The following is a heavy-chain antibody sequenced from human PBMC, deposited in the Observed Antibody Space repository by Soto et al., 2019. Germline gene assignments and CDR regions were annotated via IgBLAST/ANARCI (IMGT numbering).Heavy chain of an antibody. J-gene: IGHJ4*02. CDR3: ARSSQTYYDFWSGLPSMDFDY. CDR2: IYYSGST. CDR1: GGSISSSSYY. V-gene: IGHV4-39*01. D-gene: IGHD3-3*01. Sequence: PSETLSLTCTVSGGSISSSSYYWGWIRQPPGKGLEWIGSIYYSGSTYYNPSPKSRVTISVDTSKNQFSLKLSSVTAADTAVYYCARSSQTYYDFWSGLPSMDFDYWGQGTLVTVSS.